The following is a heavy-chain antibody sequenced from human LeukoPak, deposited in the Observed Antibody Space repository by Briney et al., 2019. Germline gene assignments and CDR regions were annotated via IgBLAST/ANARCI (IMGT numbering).Heavy chain of an antibody. D-gene: IGHD2-2*01. CDR3: ARRRGPRPEYLVVVPAAPYYYYGMDV. J-gene: IGHJ6*02. V-gene: IGHV4-34*01. CDR1: GVTFSGYY. CDR2: INHSGSG. Sequence: SETLSLTCAVYGVTFSGYYWSWIRQPPGKGLEGSGEINHSGSGNYNPHLKSRVTTSVETYKHHFYLQLSTETAPDTAVYYCARRRGPRPEYLVVVPAAPYYYYGMDVWGQGTTLTVSS.